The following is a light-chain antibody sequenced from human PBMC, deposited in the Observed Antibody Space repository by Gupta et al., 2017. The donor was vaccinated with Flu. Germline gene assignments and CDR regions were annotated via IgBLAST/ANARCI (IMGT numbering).Light chain of an antibody. CDR3: AAWNDSLNGVV. J-gene: IGLJ3*02. Sequence: QSELTQSPSASGTPGHRVTIYCFGSSSNIGSNTVNWYQQFPGTAPKLLIYYNNHRPSWLPDQFSGSKSGTSASLAISGLQSDDEADYYCAAWNDSLNGVVFGGGTKLTVL. V-gene: IGLV1-44*01. CDR2: YNN. CDR1: SSNIGSNT.